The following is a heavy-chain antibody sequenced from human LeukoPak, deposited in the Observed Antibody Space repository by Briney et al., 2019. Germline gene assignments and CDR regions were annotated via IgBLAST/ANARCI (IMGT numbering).Heavy chain of an antibody. Sequence: PGGSLRLSCAASGFTFSSYAMHWVRQGPGKGLEWVAVMSYDGSNKYYADSVKGRFTISRDNSKNTLYLQMNSLRAEDTAVYYCAKSSGWYSVDWFDPWGQGTLVTVSS. D-gene: IGHD6-19*01. CDR3: AKSSGWYSVDWFDP. CDR1: GFTFSSYA. J-gene: IGHJ5*02. CDR2: MSYDGSNK. V-gene: IGHV3-30*04.